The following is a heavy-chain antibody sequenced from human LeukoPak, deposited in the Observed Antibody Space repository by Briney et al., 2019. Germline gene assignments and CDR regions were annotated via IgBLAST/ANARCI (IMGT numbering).Heavy chain of an antibody. D-gene: IGHD3-10*01. CDR1: GFTVSSNY. CDR3: ARGRITMVRGIVDY. J-gene: IGHJ4*02. CDR2: ISYDGSNK. V-gene: IGHV3-30-3*01. Sequence: PGGSLRLSCAASGFTVSSNYMSWVRQAPGKGLEWVAVISYDGSNKYYADSVKGRFTISRDNSKNTLYLQMNSLRAEDTAVYYCARGRITMVRGIVDYWGQGTLVTVSS.